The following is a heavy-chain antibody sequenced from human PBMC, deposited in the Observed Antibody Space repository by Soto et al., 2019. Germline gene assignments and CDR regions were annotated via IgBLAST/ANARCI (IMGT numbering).Heavy chain of an antibody. D-gene: IGHD6-6*01. CDR2: IKSKTDGGTT. J-gene: IGHJ6*03. V-gene: IGHV3-15*01. CDR1: GFTFSNAW. CDR3: TTELAGSSSAHYYYYMDV. Sequence: EVQLVESGGGLVKPGGSLRLSCAASGFTFSNAWMSWVRQAPGKGLEWVGRIKSKTDGGTTDYAAPVKGRFTISRDDSKNTLYLQMNSLKNEDTAVYYCTTELAGSSSAHYYYYMDVWGKGTTVTVSS.